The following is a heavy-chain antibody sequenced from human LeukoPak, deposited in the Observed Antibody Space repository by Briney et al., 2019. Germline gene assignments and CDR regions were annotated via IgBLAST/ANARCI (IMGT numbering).Heavy chain of an antibody. CDR3: VRSSRWLTPAS. D-gene: IGHD6-19*01. Sequence: GGSLRLSCAASGFTFSSYNMHWVRLAPGKGLEWVSYIHSSGSTMHYGDSVRGRSTTSRDNANNSLDLQMNSLRDEDTAIYHCVRSSRWLTPASWGQGTLVTVS. V-gene: IGHV3-48*02. J-gene: IGHJ5*02. CDR1: GFTFSSYN. CDR2: IHSSGSTM.